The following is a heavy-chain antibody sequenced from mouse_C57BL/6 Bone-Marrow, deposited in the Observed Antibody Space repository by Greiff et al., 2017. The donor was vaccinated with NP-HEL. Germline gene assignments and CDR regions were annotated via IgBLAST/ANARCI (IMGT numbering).Heavy chain of an antibody. V-gene: IGHV5-16*01. CDR1: GFTFSDYY. D-gene: IGHD3-1*01. J-gene: IGHJ2*01. CDR3: ARGANFDY. Sequence: DVKLVESEGGLVQPGSSMKLSCTASGFTFSDYYMAWVRQVPEKGLEWVANINYDGSSTYYLDSLKSRFIISRDNAKNILYLQMSSLKSEDTATYYCARGANFDYWGQGTTLTVSS. CDR2: INYDGSST.